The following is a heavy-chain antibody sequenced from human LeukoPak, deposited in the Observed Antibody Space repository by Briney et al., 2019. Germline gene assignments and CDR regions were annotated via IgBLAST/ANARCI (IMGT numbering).Heavy chain of an antibody. CDR3: ARDGYSYGY. D-gene: IGHD5-18*01. J-gene: IGHJ4*02. CDR2: INHSGST. Sequence: SETLSLTCAVCGGSFSGYYWSWIRQPPGKGLEWIGEINHSGSTNYNPSLKSRVTISVDTSKNQFSLKLSSVTAADTAVYYCARDGYSYGYWGQGTLVTVSS. V-gene: IGHV4-34*01. CDR1: GGSFSGYY.